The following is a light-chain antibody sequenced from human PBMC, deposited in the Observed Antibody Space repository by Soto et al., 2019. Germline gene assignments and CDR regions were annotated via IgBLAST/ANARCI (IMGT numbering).Light chain of an antibody. Sequence: EIVLTQSPGTLSLSPGERATLSCRASQSVSSSYLACYQKKPGQAPRLLIYGASSRATGIPDMFSGSCSGTDFTLTISRLEPEDFAVYYCQKYGSSSTFGQGTKLEIK. J-gene: IGKJ2*01. V-gene: IGKV3-20*01. CDR1: QSVSSSY. CDR3: QKYGSSST. CDR2: GAS.